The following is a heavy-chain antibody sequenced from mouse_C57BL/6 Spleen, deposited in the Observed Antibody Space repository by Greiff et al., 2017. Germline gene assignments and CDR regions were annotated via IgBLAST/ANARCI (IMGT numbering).Heavy chain of an antibody. J-gene: IGHJ3*01. CDR2: IYPGDGDT. CDR1: GYAFSSSW. V-gene: IGHV1-82*01. Sequence: QVQLQQSGPELVKPGASVKISCKASGYAFSSSWMNWVKQRPGKGLEWIGRIYPGDGDTNYNGKFKGKATLTADKSSSTAYMQLSSLTSEDSAVYFCARGGNYYGSPWFAYWGQGTLVTVSA. CDR3: ARGGNYYGSPWFAY. D-gene: IGHD1-1*01.